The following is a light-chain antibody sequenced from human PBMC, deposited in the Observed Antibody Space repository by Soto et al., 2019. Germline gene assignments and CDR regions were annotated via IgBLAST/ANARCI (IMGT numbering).Light chain of an antibody. CDR1: SSDVGGYNY. J-gene: IGLJ1*01. CDR2: DVR. V-gene: IGLV2-14*01. Sequence: QSALTQPASVSGSPGQSITISCTGTSSDVGGYNYVSWYQQHPGKAPKLMIYDVRNRPSGVSNRFSGSKSGNTASLTISGLQAEDEADYYCCSYTSSSTRVFGPGTKLTVL. CDR3: CSYTSSSTRV.